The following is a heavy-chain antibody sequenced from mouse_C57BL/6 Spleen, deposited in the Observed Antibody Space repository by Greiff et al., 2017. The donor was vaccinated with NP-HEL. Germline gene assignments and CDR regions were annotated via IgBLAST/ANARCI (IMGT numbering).Heavy chain of an antibody. V-gene: IGHV5-9-1*02. CDR1: GFTFSSYA. CDR3: TRGSYYGSSLYYYAMDY. J-gene: IGHJ4*01. D-gene: IGHD1-1*01. CDR2: ISSGGDYI. Sequence: LQQSGEGLVKPGGSLKLSCAASGFTFSSYAMSWVRQTPEKRLEWVAYISSGGDYIYYADTVKGRVTISRDNARNTLYLQMSSLKSEDTAMYYCTRGSYYGSSLYYYAMDYWGQGTSVTVSS.